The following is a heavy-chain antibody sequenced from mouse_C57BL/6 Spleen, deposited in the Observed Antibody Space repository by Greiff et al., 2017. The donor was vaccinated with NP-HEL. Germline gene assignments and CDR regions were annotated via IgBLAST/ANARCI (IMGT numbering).Heavy chain of an antibody. D-gene: IGHD1-1*01. J-gene: IGHJ1*03. CDR1: GYTFTDYY. CDR3: ASNYYGSSPYWYFDV. CDR2: INPNNGGT. Sequence: VQLQQSGPELVKPGASVKISCKASGYTFTDYYMNWVKQSHGKSLEWIGDINPNNGGTSYNQKFKGKATLTVDKSSSTAYMELRSLTSEDSAVYYCASNYYGSSPYWYFDVWGTGTTVTVSS. V-gene: IGHV1-26*01.